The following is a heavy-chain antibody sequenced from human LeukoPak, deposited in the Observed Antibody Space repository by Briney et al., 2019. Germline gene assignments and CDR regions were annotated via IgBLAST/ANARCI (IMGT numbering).Heavy chain of an antibody. CDR3: ARGWLDSSGYLPGRGGDFDY. J-gene: IGHJ4*02. V-gene: IGHV4-39*07. CDR1: GGSISSSSYY. D-gene: IGHD3-22*01. Sequence: PSETLSLTCTVSGGSISSSSYYWGWIRQPPGKGLEWIGSIYHSGSTYSNPSLKIRVAISVDTSKNQFSLKLSSVTAADTAVYYCARGWLDSSGYLPGRGGDFDYWGQGTLVTVSS. CDR2: IYHSGST.